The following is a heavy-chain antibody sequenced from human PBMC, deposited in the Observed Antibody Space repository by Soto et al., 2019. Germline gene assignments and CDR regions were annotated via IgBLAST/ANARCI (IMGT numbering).Heavy chain of an antibody. J-gene: IGHJ4*02. CDR2: IIPIFGTA. V-gene: IGHV1-69*05. CDR3: ARKDYYGSGCYYFDY. D-gene: IGHD3-10*01. Sequence: SVKVSCKASGGTFSSYSISWVRQAPGQGLEWMGGIIPIFGTANYAQKFQGRVTFTRDTSASIVYMEMSSLISEDTAVYYCARKDYYGSGCYYFDYWGQGTLVTVSS. CDR1: GGTFSSYS.